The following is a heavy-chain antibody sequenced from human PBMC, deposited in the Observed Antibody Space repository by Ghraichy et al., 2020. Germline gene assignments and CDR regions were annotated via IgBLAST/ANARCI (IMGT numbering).Heavy chain of an antibody. CDR1: GFTFSSYA. CDR3: AQLAVAEYYFDY. D-gene: IGHD6-19*01. V-gene: IGHV3-23*01. Sequence: GSLRLSCAASGFTFSSYAMSWVRQAPGKGLEWVSAISGSGGSTYYADSVKGRFTISRDNSKNTLYLQMNSLRAEDTAVYYCAQLAVAEYYFDYWGQGTLVTVSS. J-gene: IGHJ4*02. CDR2: ISGSGGST.